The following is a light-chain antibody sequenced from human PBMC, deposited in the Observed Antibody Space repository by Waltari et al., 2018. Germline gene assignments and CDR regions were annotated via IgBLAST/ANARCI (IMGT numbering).Light chain of an antibody. Sequence: ELVMTQFPATLSLSPGERAPLSCRASQSVTANLAWYQQKPGQAPRLLIYGVSFRATDIPARFSGSGSGTDFTLTISSLQSEDFATYYCQHYNNWPLTFGGGTKVEIK. V-gene: IGKV3-15*01. CDR3: QHYNNWPLT. CDR1: QSVTAN. CDR2: GVS. J-gene: IGKJ4*01.